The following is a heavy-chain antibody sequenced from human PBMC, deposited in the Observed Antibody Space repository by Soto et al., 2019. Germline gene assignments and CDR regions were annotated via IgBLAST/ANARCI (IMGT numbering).Heavy chain of an antibody. J-gene: IGHJ6*02. CDR1: GGTFSSYA. D-gene: IGHD3-22*01. V-gene: IGHV1-69*13. Sequence: SVKVSCKASGGTFSSYAISWVRQAPGQGLEWMGGIIPIFGTANYAQKFQGRVTITADESTSTAYMELSSLRSEDTAVYYCARGPMGVVVIKYYYYGMDVWGQGTTVPVSS. CDR3: ARGPMGVVVIKYYYYGMDV. CDR2: IIPIFGTA.